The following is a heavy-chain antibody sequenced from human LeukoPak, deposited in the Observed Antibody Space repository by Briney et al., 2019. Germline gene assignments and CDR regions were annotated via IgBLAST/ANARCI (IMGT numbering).Heavy chain of an antibody. J-gene: IGHJ5*02. V-gene: IGHV4-30-2*03. CDR3: ARAENGLDTAINNWFDP. Sequence: SQTLSLTCAVSGGSISSGGYSWSWIRQPPGKGLEWIGYIYYSGSTYYNPSLKSRVTISVDTSKNQFSLKLSSVTAADTAVYYCARAENGLDTAINNWFDPWGQGTLVTVSS. D-gene: IGHD5-18*01. CDR1: GGSISSGGYS. CDR2: IYYSGST.